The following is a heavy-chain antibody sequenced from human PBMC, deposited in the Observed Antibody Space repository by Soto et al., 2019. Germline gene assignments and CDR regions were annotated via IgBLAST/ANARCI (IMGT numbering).Heavy chain of an antibody. V-gene: IGHV1-69*06. CDR2: IIPIFGTA. CDR1: GGTFSSYA. D-gene: IGHD3-22*01. Sequence: QVQLVQSGAEVKKPGSSVKVSCKASGGTFSSYAISWVRQAPGQGLEWMGGIIPIFGTANYAQKFQGRVTITADNSTSTAYMELRSLRSEDTAVYYCARDRYRDSSGYYRSYYYYGMDVWGQGTTVTVSS. CDR3: ARDRYRDSSGYYRSYYYYGMDV. J-gene: IGHJ6*02.